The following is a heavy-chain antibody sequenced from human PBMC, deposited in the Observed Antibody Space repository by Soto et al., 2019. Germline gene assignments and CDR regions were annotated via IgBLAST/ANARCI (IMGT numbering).Heavy chain of an antibody. D-gene: IGHD6-6*01. V-gene: IGHV1-46*01. CDR1: GYTFTSYY. CDR2: INPSGGST. Sequence: QVQLVQSGAEVKKPGASVKVSCKASGYTFTSYYMHWVRQAPGQGLEWMGIINPSGGSTSYAQKFQGRVTMTRDTSTSTVYMELSRLRSEDTAVYYCARPGSSSSYYYYGMDVWGQGTTVTVSS. J-gene: IGHJ6*02. CDR3: ARPGSSSSYYYYGMDV.